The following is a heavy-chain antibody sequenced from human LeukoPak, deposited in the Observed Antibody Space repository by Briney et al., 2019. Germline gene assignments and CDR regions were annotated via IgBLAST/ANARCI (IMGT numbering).Heavy chain of an antibody. Sequence: ETLSLTCTVSGGSISTYYWNWIRQPPGKGLEWIGYIYYSGATNYNPSLKSRVTISVDTSKNQFSLKLSSVTAADTAVYYCARHDNYDFYWYFDLWGRGTLVTVSS. J-gene: IGHJ2*01. D-gene: IGHD3-3*01. V-gene: IGHV4-59*08. CDR2: IYYSGAT. CDR1: GGSISTYY. CDR3: ARHDNYDFYWYFDL.